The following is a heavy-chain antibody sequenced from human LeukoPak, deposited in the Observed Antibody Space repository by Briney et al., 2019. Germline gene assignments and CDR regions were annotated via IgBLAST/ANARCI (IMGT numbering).Heavy chain of an antibody. Sequence: NTSETLSLTCAVYGGSFSGYYWSWIRQPPGKGLEWIGEINHSGSTNYNPSLKSRVTISVDTSKNQFSLKLSSVTAADTAVYYCARGQERFLEDYWGQGTLVTVSS. V-gene: IGHV4-34*01. J-gene: IGHJ4*02. D-gene: IGHD3-3*01. CDR1: GGSFSGYY. CDR2: INHSGST. CDR3: ARGQERFLEDY.